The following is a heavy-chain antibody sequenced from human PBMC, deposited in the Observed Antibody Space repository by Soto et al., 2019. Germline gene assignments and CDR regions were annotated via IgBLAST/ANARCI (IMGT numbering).Heavy chain of an antibody. D-gene: IGHD1-26*01. CDR3: ARVGPLGPMWWFDP. Sequence: GVLVNLYFNASGYGNTIYRIVLVRHKKGQGLEWMGWISAYNGNTNYAQKLQGRVTMTTDTSTSTAYMELGSLRSDDTAVYYCARVGPLGPMWWFDPWGQGTLVTVSS. V-gene: IGHV1-18*01. CDR2: ISAYNGNT. J-gene: IGHJ5*02. CDR1: GYGNTIYR.